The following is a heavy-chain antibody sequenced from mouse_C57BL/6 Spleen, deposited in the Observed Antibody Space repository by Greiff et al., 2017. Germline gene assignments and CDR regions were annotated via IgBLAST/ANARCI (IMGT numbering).Heavy chain of an antibody. CDR1: GYTFTDYN. CDR2: INPNNGGT. CDR3: AYDYHYARDY. D-gene: IGHD2-4*01. J-gene: IGHJ4*01. V-gene: IGHV1-22*01. Sequence: EVKLMESGPELVKPGASVKMSCKASGYTFTDYNMHWVKQSHGKSLEWIGYINPNNGGTSYNQKFKGKATLTVNKSSSTAYMELRSLTSEDSAVYYCAYDYHYARDYWGQGTSVTVSS.